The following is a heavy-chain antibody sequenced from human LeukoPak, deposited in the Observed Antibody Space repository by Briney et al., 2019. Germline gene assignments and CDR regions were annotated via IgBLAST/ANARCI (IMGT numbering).Heavy chain of an antibody. D-gene: IGHD6-25*01. CDR3: ARFAAGGSYYYYMDV. V-gene: IGHV3-53*01. J-gene: IGHJ6*03. CDR1: GFTVSINY. Sequence: GGSLRLSCAAPGFTVSINYMSWVRQAPGKGLEWVSVIFSGGSTNYADSVKGRFTISRDNSKNTLYLQMNSLRADDTAVYYCARFAAGGSYYYYMDVWGKGTTVTVSS. CDR2: IFSGGST.